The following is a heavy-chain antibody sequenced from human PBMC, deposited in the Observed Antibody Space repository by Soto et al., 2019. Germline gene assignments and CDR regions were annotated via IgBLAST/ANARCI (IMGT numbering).Heavy chain of an antibody. CDR2: MNPNSGNT. V-gene: IGHV1-8*01. CDR1: GYTFTGYD. Sequence: QVQLVQSGAEVKKPGASVKVSCEASGYTFTGYDINWVRQATGQGLEWMGWMNPNSGNTGYAQRCQGRDTMTRNTSISTAYMELSSLRSEDTAVYYCARATNDYGHRHWGQGTLVTVSS. CDR3: ARATNDYGHRH. J-gene: IGHJ4*02. D-gene: IGHD4-17*01.